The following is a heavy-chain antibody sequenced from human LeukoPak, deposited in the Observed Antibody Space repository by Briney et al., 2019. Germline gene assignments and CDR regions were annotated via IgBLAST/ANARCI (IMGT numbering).Heavy chain of an antibody. CDR1: GFTFSSYG. Sequence: TGGSLRLSCAASGFTFSSYGMHWVRQAPGKGLEWVAFIRYDGSNKYYADSAKGRFTISRDNSKNTLYLQMNSLRAEDTAVYYCAKRGYSSGWSPAYYFDYWGQGTLVTVSS. CDR3: AKRGYSSGWSPAYYFDY. CDR2: IRYDGSNK. V-gene: IGHV3-30*02. D-gene: IGHD6-19*01. J-gene: IGHJ4*02.